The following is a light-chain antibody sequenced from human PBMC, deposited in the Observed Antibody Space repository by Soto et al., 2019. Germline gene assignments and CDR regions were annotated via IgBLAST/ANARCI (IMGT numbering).Light chain of an antibody. CDR3: QQCYTTPRT. J-gene: IGKJ1*01. CDR2: AAS. V-gene: IGKV1-39*01. CDR1: QSINTD. Sequence: EFSRSPSFLSGSKSHPILLTHRASQSINTDLNWYQHRPGKAPRLLIYAASSLESGVPSRFSGSASGTDFTLTISSLQPEDFAMYYCQQCYTTPRTFGQGTKVDI.